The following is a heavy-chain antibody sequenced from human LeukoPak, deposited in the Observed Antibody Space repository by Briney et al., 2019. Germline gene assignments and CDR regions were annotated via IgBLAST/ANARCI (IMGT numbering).Heavy chain of an antibody. CDR2: ISSSSTYI. D-gene: IGHD3-22*01. V-gene: IGHV3-21*01. CDR3: ARDFYDSSGYNRFDY. J-gene: IGHJ4*02. Sequence: GGSLRLSCAASGFTFINYNMHWVRQAPGKGLEWVSSISSSSTYIYYADSMKGRFTIARDNAKNSLYLQMNSLRAEHTAVYYCARDFYDSSGYNRFDYWGQGTLVTVSS. CDR1: GFTFINYN.